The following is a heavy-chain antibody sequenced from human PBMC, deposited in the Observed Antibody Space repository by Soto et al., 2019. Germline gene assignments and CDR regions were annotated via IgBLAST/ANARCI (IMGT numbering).Heavy chain of an antibody. CDR1: GFTFSGSA. V-gene: IGHV3-73*02. J-gene: IGHJ5*02. Sequence: EVQLVESGGGLVQPGGSLKLSCAASGFTFSGSAMHWVRQASGKGLEWVGRIRSKANSYATAYAASVKGRFTISRDDSKNTAYLQMSSRKTEDAAVYYCSSVWFDPWGQGTLVTVSS. CDR2: IRSKANSYAT. CDR3: SSVWFDP.